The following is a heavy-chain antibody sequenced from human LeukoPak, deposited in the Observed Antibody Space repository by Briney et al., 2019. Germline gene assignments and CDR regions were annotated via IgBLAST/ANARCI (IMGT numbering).Heavy chain of an antibody. V-gene: IGHV1-18*01. CDR3: ARDRLDYYYGSSFLDY. CDR2: ISAYNGNT. D-gene: IGHD3-10*01. J-gene: IGHJ4*02. CDR1: GHTFTSYG. Sequence: ASVKVSCKASGHTFTSYGISWVRQAPGQGLEWMGWISAYNGNTNYAQKLQGRVTMTTDTSTSTAYMELRSLRSDDTAVYYCARDRLDYYYGSSFLDYWGQGTLVTVSS.